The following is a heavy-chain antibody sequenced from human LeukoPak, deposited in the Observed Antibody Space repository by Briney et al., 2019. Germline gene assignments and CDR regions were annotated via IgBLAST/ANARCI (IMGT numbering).Heavy chain of an antibody. Sequence: GGSLRLSCAASGFTFSSYGMHWVRQAPGKGLGGGEVISYDGSNKYYADSVKGRFTISRDYSKNTLYLQMNSLRAEDTAVYYCAKPRSTSAAGYFDYWGQGTLVTVSS. CDR1: GFTFSSYG. J-gene: IGHJ4*02. V-gene: IGHV3-30*18. CDR2: ISYDGSNK. D-gene: IGHD2-2*01. CDR3: AKPRSTSAAGYFDY.